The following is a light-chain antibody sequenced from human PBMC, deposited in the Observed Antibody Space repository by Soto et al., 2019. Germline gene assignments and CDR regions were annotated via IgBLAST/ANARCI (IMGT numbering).Light chain of an antibody. CDR1: QSVSST. Sequence: EIVMTQSPATLSVSPGERATLFCRASQSVSSTLAWYQQQPGQAPRLLIYGASTRATGIPARFSGSGSGTEFTLTISSLQSEDFAFYYCQQYNNWPPYTFGQGTKLEIK. V-gene: IGKV3-15*01. CDR2: GAS. CDR3: QQYNNWPPYT. J-gene: IGKJ2*01.